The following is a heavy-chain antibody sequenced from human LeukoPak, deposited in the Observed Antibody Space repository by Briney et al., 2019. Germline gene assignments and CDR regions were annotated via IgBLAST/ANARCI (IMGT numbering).Heavy chain of an antibody. CDR3: AREGRFWSGYGLDY. Sequence: SETLSLTCTVSGGSISSGDYYWSWIRQPPGKGLEWIGYIYYSGSTYYNPSLKSRVTISVDTSKNQFSLKLSSVTAADTAVYYCAREGRFWSGYGLDYWGQGTLVTVFS. J-gene: IGHJ4*02. CDR1: GGSISSGDYY. CDR2: IYYSGST. D-gene: IGHD3-3*01. V-gene: IGHV4-30-4*08.